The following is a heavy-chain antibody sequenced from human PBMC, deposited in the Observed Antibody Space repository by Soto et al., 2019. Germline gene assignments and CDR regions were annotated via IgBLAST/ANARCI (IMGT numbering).Heavy chain of an antibody. Sequence: SETLSLTCAVYGGSFSGYYWSWIRQPPGKGLEWIGEINHSGSTNCNPSLKSRVTISVDTSKNQFSLKLSSVSAADTAVYYCATGRGVRGVIITTYYYYGLDVWGQGTTVTVSS. J-gene: IGHJ6*02. V-gene: IGHV4-34*01. CDR1: GGSFSGYY. D-gene: IGHD3-10*01. CDR2: INHSGST. CDR3: ATGRGVRGVIITTYYYYGLDV.